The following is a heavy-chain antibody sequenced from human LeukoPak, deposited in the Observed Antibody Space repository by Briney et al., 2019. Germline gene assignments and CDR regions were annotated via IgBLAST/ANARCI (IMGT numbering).Heavy chain of an antibody. CDR2: INSDGSST. J-gene: IGHJ4*02. D-gene: IGHD5-18*01. Sequence: PGGSLKLSCAVSGFTFTFSNSWMHWVRQAPGKGLVWVSRINSDGSSTSYADSVKGRFTISRDNAKNTLYLQLNSLRAEDTAVYYCARGGSGYSDYWGQGTLVTVSS. CDR3: ARGGSGYSDY. V-gene: IGHV3-74*01. CDR1: GFTFTFSNSW.